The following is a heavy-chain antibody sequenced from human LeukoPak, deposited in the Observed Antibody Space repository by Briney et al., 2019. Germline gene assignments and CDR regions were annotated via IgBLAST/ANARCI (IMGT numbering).Heavy chain of an antibody. Sequence: SETLSLTCTVSGGSISSYYWSWIRQPPGKGLEWIGYIYYSGSTNYNPSLKSRVTMSVDTSKNQFSLKLSSVTAADTAVYYCARSRLTYGGNPLVWFDYWGQGTLVTVSS. D-gene: IGHD4-23*01. CDR3: ARSRLTYGGNPLVWFDY. CDR2: IYYSGST. V-gene: IGHV4-59*12. CDR1: GGSISSYY. J-gene: IGHJ4*02.